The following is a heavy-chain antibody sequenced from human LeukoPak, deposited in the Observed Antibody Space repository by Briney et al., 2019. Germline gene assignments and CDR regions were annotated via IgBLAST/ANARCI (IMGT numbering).Heavy chain of an antibody. Sequence: PSETLSLTCTVSGGSISSHYWTWIRQPPGKGLEWIGYIYYSGTTTYNPSLKSRVTISVDTSKNQFSLKLSSVTAADTAVYYCARRVVRGGLDYWGQGTLVTVSS. CDR2: IYYSGTT. CDR3: ARRVVRGGLDY. CDR1: GGSISSHY. V-gene: IGHV4-59*08. D-gene: IGHD3-10*01. J-gene: IGHJ4*02.